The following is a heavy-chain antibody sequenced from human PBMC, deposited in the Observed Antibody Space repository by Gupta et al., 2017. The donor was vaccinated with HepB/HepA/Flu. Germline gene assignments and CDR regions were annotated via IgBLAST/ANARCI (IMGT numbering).Heavy chain of an antibody. Sequence: QMQLVQSGPEVKKPGTSVKVSCKASGFTFTSSAVQWVRQARGQRLEWIGWIVVGSGNTHYAQKLQERVTITRDMSTSKAYMELSSLRSEDTAVYYCAADLAAAGTGDYYYYYMDVWGKGTTVTVSS. D-gene: IGHD6-13*01. V-gene: IGHV1-58*01. CDR3: AADLAAAGTGDYYYYYMDV. CDR1: GFTFTSSA. J-gene: IGHJ6*03. CDR2: IVVGSGNT.